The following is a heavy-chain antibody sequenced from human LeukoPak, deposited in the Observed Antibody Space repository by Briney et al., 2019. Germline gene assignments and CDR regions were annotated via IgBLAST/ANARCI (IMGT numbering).Heavy chain of an antibody. D-gene: IGHD4-11*01. J-gene: IGHJ4*02. CDR2: IRYDGSNK. V-gene: IGHV3-30*02. Sequence: PGGSLRLSCAASGFTFSSYGMHWVRQAPGKGLEWVAFIRYDGSNKYYADPVEGRFTIPRDNSKNTLYLQMNSLRAEDTAVYYCAKDQGYSTPTDYWGQGTLVTVPS. CDR1: GFTFSSYG. CDR3: AKDQGYSTPTDY.